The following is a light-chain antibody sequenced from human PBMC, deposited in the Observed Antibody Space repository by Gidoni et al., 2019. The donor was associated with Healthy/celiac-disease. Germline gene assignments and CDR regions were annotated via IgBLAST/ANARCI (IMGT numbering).Light chain of an antibody. V-gene: IGKV1-NL1*01. CDR2: AAS. CDR3: QQYYSTPVFT. Sequence: IQMNQSPSSLSASVGDRVTITCRASQGISNSLAWYQQKPGKAPKLLLYAASRLESGVPSRFSGSGSGTDYTLTISSLQPEDFATYYCQQYYSTPVFTFGPGTKVDIK. CDR1: QGISNS. J-gene: IGKJ3*01.